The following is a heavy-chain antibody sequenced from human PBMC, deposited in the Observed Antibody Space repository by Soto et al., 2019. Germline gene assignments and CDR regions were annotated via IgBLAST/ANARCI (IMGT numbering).Heavy chain of an antibody. D-gene: IGHD1-26*01. V-gene: IGHV1-69*01. J-gene: IGHJ5*01. CDR3: ARDRWGSYSFDS. CDR2: IIPVVGTA. CDR1: GGVFRNYA. Sequence: QVQLVQSGAEVKKPGSSVKVSCKASGGVFRNYAINWVRQAPGQGLEWMGGIIPVVGTADYPQKFQGRVTITADESTNTAYMELTSLKTEDTAVYFCARDRWGSYSFDSWGQGTLVTVAS.